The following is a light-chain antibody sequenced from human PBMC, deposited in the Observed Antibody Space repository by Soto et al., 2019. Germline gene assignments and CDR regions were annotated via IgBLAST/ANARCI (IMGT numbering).Light chain of an antibody. J-gene: IGKJ4*01. V-gene: IGKV3-20*01. CDR2: GVS. Sequence: EIVLTQSPATLSLSPGDRATLSCRASQSVRSDYFAWYQQKPGQPPRVILFGVSTRATAIPDRFSGSGSGTDFTLTISRLEPDDFGLYYCHQYGNSPLTFGGETKVE. CDR3: HQYGNSPLT. CDR1: QSVRSDY.